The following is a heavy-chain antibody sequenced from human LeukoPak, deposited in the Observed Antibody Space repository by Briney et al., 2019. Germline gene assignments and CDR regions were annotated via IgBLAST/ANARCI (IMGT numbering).Heavy chain of an antibody. CDR2: INSDGSST. J-gene: IGHJ3*02. CDR3: ARVGLYYYDSSGYASGAFDI. D-gene: IGHD3-22*01. CDR1: GFTFSSYW. V-gene: IGHV3-74*01. Sequence: GGSLRLSCAASGFTFSSYWMHWLRHAPGKGLVWVSRINSDGSSTSYADSVKGRFTISTDNATNILYLQMNSLSAEDTSVYYCARVGLYYYDSSGYASGAFDIWGQGTMVTVSS.